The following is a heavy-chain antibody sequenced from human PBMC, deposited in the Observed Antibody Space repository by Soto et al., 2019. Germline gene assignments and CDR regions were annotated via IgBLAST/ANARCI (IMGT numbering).Heavy chain of an antibody. J-gene: IGHJ6*02. CDR3: ARGHHSMDV. V-gene: IGHV3-11*06. CDR2: INPTGSYT. CDR1: GFTFSDHY. Sequence: GGSLRLSCAASGFTFSDHYMIWIRQAPGKGLEWISYINPTGSYTHYADSVRGRFIISRDNADNSLYLQMNSLRAEDTALYYCARGHHSMDVWGQGATVTVSS.